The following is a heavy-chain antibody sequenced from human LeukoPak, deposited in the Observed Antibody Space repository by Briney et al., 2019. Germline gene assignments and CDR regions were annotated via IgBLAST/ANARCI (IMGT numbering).Heavy chain of an antibody. CDR2: ISSSTSYI. J-gene: IGHJ3*02. CDR3: ARGLPPYAFDI. V-gene: IGHV3-21*01. D-gene: IGHD5/OR15-5a*01. CDR1: GFPFSSYS. Sequence: GGSLRLSCAASGFPFSSYSMNWVRQAPGKGLEWVSSISSSTSYIYYADSVKGRFTISRDNAKNSLYLQMNILRAEDTAVYCCARGLPPYAFDIWGQGTMVTVSS.